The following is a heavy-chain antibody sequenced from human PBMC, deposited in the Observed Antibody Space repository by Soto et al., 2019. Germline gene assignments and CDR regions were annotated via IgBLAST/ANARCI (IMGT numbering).Heavy chain of an antibody. CDR3: ARLPVVVIALGYFDP. CDR1: GDSISSSYS. D-gene: IGHD2-21*01. V-gene: IGHV4-39*01. CDR2: VYYTGFT. Sequence: QLQLQGSGPGLVKPSATLSLTCTVSGDSISSSYSWGWVRQPPGKGLECIGAVYYTGFTYYNPSLKSRLTISLDTSKNQFSLRLSSVTAADTAIYYCARLPVVVIALGYFDPWGPGTLVTVSS. J-gene: IGHJ5*02.